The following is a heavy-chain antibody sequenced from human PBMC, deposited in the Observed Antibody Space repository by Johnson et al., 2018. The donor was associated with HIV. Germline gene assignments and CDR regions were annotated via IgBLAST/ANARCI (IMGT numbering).Heavy chain of an antibody. D-gene: IGHD6-19*01. Sequence: VQLVESGGGVVRPGGSLRLSCADSGFNFDDHSMSWVRQAPGKGLEWVSVINWNGGSAGYADSVQGRFTISRDNAKTSLYLQMNRRRAEDTAYYYCGRVVRGSNGWRGAFDIWGQGTKVTVAS. CDR2: INWNGGSA. CDR3: GRVVRGSNGWRGAFDI. CDR1: GFNFDDHS. J-gene: IGHJ3*02. V-gene: IGHV3-20*04.